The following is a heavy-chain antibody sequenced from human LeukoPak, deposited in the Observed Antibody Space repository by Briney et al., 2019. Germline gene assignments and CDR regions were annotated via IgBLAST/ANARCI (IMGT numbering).Heavy chain of an antibody. V-gene: IGHV1-2*02. Sequence: ASVKVSCKASGYTFTGYYMHWVRQAPGQGLEWMGWINPNSGGTNYAQKFQGRVTMTTDTSTSTAYMELRSLRSDVTAVYYCARVYYGSGIPYWGHGTMVTVCS. CDR3: ARVYYGSGIPY. CDR1: GYTFTGYY. D-gene: IGHD3-10*01. CDR2: INPNSGGT. J-gene: IGHJ4*01.